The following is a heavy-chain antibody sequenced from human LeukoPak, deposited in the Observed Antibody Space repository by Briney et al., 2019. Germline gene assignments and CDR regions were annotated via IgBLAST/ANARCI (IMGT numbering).Heavy chain of an antibody. V-gene: IGHV3-7*01. CDR1: GFTFSNYW. Sequence: PGGSLRLSCAASGFTFSNYWMSWVRQAPGKGLEWVANIKQDGSEKYYVDSVKGRFTISRDNAKNSLYLQMNSLRAEDTAVYFCAKGPNYFDSWGQGTLVTVSS. CDR2: IKQDGSEK. CDR3: AKGPNYFDS. J-gene: IGHJ4*02.